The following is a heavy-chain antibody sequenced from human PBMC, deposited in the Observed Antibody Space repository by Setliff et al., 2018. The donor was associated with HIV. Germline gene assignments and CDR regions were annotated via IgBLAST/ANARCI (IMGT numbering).Heavy chain of an antibody. Sequence: SVKVSCKASGGTFSGYVISWVRQAPGKGLEWMGGFIPVLHITIYAQKFQGRVTMTDDTSTDTVYMDLSSLRSEDTAVYYCASGGAYYSYGFGWWGQGTLVTV. J-gene: IGHJ4*02. CDR3: ASGGAYYSYGFGW. V-gene: IGHV1-69*10. CDR1: GGTFSGYV. D-gene: IGHD5-18*01. CDR2: FIPVLHIT.